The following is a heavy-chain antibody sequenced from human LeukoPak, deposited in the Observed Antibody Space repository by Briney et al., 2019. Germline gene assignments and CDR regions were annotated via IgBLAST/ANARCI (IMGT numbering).Heavy chain of an antibody. V-gene: IGHV3-23*01. CDR1: GFTFSSYA. Sequence: HPGGSLRLSCAASGFTFSSYAMSWVRQAPGKGLEWVSAISGSGGSTYYADSVKGRFTISRDNSKNTLYLQMNSLRAEDTAVYYCAKDYGDYDDYFDYWGQGTLVTVSS. CDR3: AKDYGDYDDYFDY. D-gene: IGHD4-17*01. CDR2: ISGSGGST. J-gene: IGHJ4*02.